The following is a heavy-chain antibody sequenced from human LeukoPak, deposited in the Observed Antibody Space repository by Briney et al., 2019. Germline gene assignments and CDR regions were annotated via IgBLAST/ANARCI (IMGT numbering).Heavy chain of an antibody. Sequence: SETLSLTCTVSGGTISSRSYYWGWIRQPPGKGLEWIGSIYYSGNTYYNPSLKSRVTTSVDTSKNQFSLKLSSVTAADTAVYYCASKYCSSTSCAIGLVDHWGQGALVTVSS. CDR2: IYYSGNT. J-gene: IGHJ4*02. CDR3: ASKYCSSTSCAIGLVDH. V-gene: IGHV4-39*01. CDR1: GGTISSRSYY. D-gene: IGHD2-2*01.